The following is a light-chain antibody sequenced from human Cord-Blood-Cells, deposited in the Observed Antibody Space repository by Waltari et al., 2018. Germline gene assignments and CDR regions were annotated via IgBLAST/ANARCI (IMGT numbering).Light chain of an antibody. Sequence: QSALTQPASVSGSPGQSMPISCTGTSSVVGSYNLVPWYQQQPGKAPKLMIYEGSKRPSGVSNRFSGPKSGNTASLTISGLQAEDEADYYCCSYAGSSTWVFGGGTKLTVL. CDR2: EGS. V-gene: IGLV2-23*01. CDR1: SSVVGSYNL. CDR3: CSYAGSSTWV. J-gene: IGLJ3*02.